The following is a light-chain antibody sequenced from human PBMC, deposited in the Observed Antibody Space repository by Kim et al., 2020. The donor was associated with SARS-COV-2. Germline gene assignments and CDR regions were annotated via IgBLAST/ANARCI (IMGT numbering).Light chain of an antibody. CDR1: EGIKND. V-gene: IGKV1-17*01. J-gene: IGKJ1*01. CDR2: AAS. CDR3: LQHNRYPRT. Sequence: ASIGDRVTITCRASEGIKNDLGWYQQKPGKAPKCLIYAASILQSGFPSRFSGSGSGTEFTLTINSLQPEDFATYYCLQHNRYPRTFGQGTKVDIK.